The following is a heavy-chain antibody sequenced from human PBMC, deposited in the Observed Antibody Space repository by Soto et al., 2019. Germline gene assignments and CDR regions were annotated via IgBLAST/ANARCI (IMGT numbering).Heavy chain of an antibody. Sequence: EVQLLASGGNLVQPGGSLRLSGAASGFTFTSYAMTLVRQAPGKGLEWVSGSTYSGGSTYYADSVKGRFTISRDNSKNTLYLQMNSLRAEDTAVYYCAKHTRFFAFLDSWGQGTLVTVSS. CDR1: GFTFTSYA. CDR3: AKHTRFFAFLDS. D-gene: IGHD3-3*01. J-gene: IGHJ4*02. CDR2: STYSGGST. V-gene: IGHV3-23*01.